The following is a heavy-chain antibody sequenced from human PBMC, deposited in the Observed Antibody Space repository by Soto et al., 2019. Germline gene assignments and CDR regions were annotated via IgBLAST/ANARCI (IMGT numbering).Heavy chain of an antibody. CDR1: GFTFSTYC. V-gene: IGHV3-7*01. CDR2: INQDGSER. J-gene: IGHJ4*02. CDR3: VCERNSFVY. Sequence: EVQLVESGGGLVQPGGSLRLPCAASGFTFSTYCMTWVRQPPGKGMEWVASINQDGSERYYVDSVRGRFTIPRDSAKNSLYLQMNSLRAEETAVDHCVCERNSFVYWGQGTLVTVSP.